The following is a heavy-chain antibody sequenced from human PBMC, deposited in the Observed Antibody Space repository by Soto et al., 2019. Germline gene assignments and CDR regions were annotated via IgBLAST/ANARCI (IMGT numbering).Heavy chain of an antibody. CDR3: ARAMSGWYYFDY. J-gene: IGHJ4*02. CDR1: GGTFSSYA. Sequence: SVKVSCKASGGTFSSYAISWVRQAPGQGLEWMGGIIPIFGTANYAQKFQGRVTTTADESTSTAYMELSSLRSEDTAVYYCARAMSGWYYFDYWGQGTLVTVSS. V-gene: IGHV1-69*13. CDR2: IIPIFGTA. D-gene: IGHD6-19*01.